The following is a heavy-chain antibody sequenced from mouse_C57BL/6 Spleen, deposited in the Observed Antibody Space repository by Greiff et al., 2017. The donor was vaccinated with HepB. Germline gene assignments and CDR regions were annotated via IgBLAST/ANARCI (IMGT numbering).Heavy chain of an antibody. CDR1: GYTFTSYW. V-gene: IGHV1-72*01. CDR2: IDPNSGGT. J-gene: IGHJ3*01. D-gene: IGHD1-1*01. CDR3: ASPYYYGSSPWFAY. Sequence: QVQLQQPGADLVKPGASVKLSCKASGYTFTSYWMHWVKQRPGRGLEWIGRIDPNSGGTKYNEKFKSKATLTVDKPSSTAYMQLSSLTSEDSAVYYCASPYYYGSSPWFAYWGQGTLVTVSA.